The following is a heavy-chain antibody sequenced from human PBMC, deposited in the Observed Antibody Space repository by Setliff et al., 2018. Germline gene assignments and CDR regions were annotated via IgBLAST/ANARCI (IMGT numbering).Heavy chain of an antibody. CDR2: IYYSGSS. CDR1: GGSISSGGYY. CDR3: TREVDDSGDYGRRWYFDL. D-gene: IGHD4-17*01. Sequence: PSETLSLTCTVSGGSISSGGYYWSWIRQHPGKGLEWIGYIYYSGSSYYNPSLKSRVIISVDTSKNQFSLKPSSVTAADTAVYYCTREVDDSGDYGRRWYFDLWGRGTQVTVSS. V-gene: IGHV4-31*03. J-gene: IGHJ2*01.